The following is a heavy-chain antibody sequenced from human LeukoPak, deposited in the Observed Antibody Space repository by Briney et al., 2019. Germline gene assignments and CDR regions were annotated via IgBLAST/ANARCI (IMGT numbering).Heavy chain of an antibody. CDR1: GYTFTGYY. J-gene: IGHJ5*02. CDR3: ARDSYYYDSSGYFGGVNWFDP. V-gene: IGHV1-2*02. CDR2: INPNSGGT. D-gene: IGHD3-22*01. Sequence: GASVKVSCKASGYTFTGYYMHWVRQAPGQGLEWMGWINPNSGGTNYAQKFQGRVTMTRDTSISTAYMELSRLRSDDTAVYYCARDSYYYDSSGYFGGVNWFDPWGQGTLVTVSS.